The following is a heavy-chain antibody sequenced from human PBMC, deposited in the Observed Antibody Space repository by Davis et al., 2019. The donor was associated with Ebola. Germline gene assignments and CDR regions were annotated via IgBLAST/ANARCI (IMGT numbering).Heavy chain of an antibody. D-gene: IGHD4-17*01. J-gene: IGHJ4*02. V-gene: IGHV4-39*01. CDR3: ARLLATVNHYFDY. CDR1: GGSISSGGYY. Sequence: SETLSLTCTVPGGSISSGGYYWSWIRQPPGKGLEWIGSIYYSGSTYYNPSLKSRVTISVDTSKNQFSLKLSSVTAADTAVYYCARLLATVNHYFDYWGQGTLVTVSS. CDR2: IYYSGST.